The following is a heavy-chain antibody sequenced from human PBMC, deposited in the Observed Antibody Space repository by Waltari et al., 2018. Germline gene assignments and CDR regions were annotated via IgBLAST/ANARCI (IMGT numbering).Heavy chain of an antibody. Sequence: QEQLQESGPGLVKPSETLSLTCTVSGGSISSHYWSWIRQPPGKGLEWNGYIYYSGSTNYNPSLKSRVTISVDTSKNQFSLKLSSVTAADTAVYYCARVRGSGSYYYYYYYMDVWGKGTTVTVSS. J-gene: IGHJ6*03. CDR2: IYYSGST. D-gene: IGHD3-10*01. CDR1: GGSISSHY. CDR3: ARVRGSGSYYYYYYYMDV. V-gene: IGHV4-59*11.